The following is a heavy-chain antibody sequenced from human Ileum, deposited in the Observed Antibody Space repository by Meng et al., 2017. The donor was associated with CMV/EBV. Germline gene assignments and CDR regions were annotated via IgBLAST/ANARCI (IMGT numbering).Heavy chain of an antibody. CDR2: INPTGGST. CDR1: GYTFTSTF. V-gene: IGHV1-46*01. CDR3: ARDQSQNDKSWWFDP. D-gene: IGHD6-13*01. Sequence: SGYTFTSTFMHWVRQAPGPGLEWMGIINPTGGSTFYAQKFQGSITMTRDTSTTTDYLELSSLSPEDTAVYYCARDQSQNDKSWWFDPWGQGTLVTVSS. J-gene: IGHJ5*02.